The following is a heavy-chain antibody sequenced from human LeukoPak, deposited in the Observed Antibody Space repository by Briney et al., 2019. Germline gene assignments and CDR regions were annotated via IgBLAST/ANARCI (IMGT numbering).Heavy chain of an antibody. V-gene: IGHV3-53*01. CDR3: ARDYYVSSGPEPAFDI. J-gene: IGHJ3*02. CDR2: IYSGGST. CDR1: GFTFSSNY. D-gene: IGHD3-22*01. Sequence: SGGSLRLSCAASGFTFSSNYMSWVRQAPGKGLEWVSDIYSGGSTYYADSVKGRFTISRDNSKNTLYLQMNSLRAEDTAVYYCARDYYVSSGPEPAFDIWGQGTMVAVSS.